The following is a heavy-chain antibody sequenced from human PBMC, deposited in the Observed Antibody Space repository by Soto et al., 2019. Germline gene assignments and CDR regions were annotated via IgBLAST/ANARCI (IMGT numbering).Heavy chain of an antibody. CDR1: GGSISSGGYY. CDR2: IYYSGST. D-gene: IGHD4-4*01. Sequence: SETLSLTCTVSGGSISSGGYYWSWIRQHPGKGLEWIGYIYYSGSTYYNPSLKSRVTISVDTSKNQFSLRAEDTAVYYCARDRHYRDYYYGMDVWGQGTTVTVSS. CDR3: ARDRHYRDYYYGMDV. V-gene: IGHV4-31*03. J-gene: IGHJ6*02.